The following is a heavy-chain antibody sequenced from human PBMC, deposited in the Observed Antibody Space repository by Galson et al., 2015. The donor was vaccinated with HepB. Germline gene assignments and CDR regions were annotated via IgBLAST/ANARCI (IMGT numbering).Heavy chain of an antibody. D-gene: IGHD4-17*01. Sequence: WMSWVRQAPGEGLEWVANIKQDGSEKYYVDSVKGRFTISRDNAKNSLYLQMNSLRAEDTAVYYCAREGTVTTIFGFDYWGQGTLVTVSS. CDR2: IKQDGSEK. J-gene: IGHJ4*02. CDR3: AREGTVTTIFGFDY. CDR1: W. V-gene: IGHV3-7*01.